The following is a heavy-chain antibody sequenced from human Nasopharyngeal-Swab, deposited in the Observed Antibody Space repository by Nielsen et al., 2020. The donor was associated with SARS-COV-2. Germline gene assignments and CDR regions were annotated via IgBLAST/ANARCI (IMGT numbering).Heavy chain of an antibody. CDR1: GASIRTGDYY. CDR3: AGHPADFDY. CDR2: IFYTGST. D-gene: IGHD6-13*01. J-gene: IGHJ4*02. Sequence: SETLSLTCTVTGASIRTGDYYWSWIRQPPGKGLEWIGYIFYTGSTRYNPSLKGRLSISVDMAKNQFSLSLSSVTAADTAAYYCAGHPADFDYWGQGILVTVSS. V-gene: IGHV4-30-4*01.